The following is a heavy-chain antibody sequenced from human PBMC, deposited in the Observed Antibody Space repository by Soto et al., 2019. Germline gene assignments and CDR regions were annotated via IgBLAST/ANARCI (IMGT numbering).Heavy chain of an antibody. CDR1: GGTFSSYA. D-gene: IGHD1-7*01. Sequence: QVQLVQSGAEVKKPGSSVKVSCKASGGTFSSYAISWVRQAPGQGLEWMGGIIPIFGIANYAQKFQGRVTITADESTSTAYMELSSLRSEDTAVYYCARARGGTGTIDHRFPFDYWGQGTLVTVSS. CDR3: ARARGGTGTIDHRFPFDY. V-gene: IGHV1-69*01. CDR2: IIPIFGIA. J-gene: IGHJ4*02.